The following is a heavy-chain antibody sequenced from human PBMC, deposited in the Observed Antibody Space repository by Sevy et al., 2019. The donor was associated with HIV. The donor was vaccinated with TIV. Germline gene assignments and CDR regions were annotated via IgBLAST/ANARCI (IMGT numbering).Heavy chain of an antibody. CDR2: IWYDGSNK. CDR3: AKDRGSGSYYRYYFDY. CDR1: GFTFSSYS. V-gene: IGHV3-33*06. D-gene: IGHD3-10*01. J-gene: IGHJ4*02. Sequence: GGSLRLSCAASGFTFSSYSMHWVRQAPGKGLEWVAVIWYDGSNKYYADSVKGRFTISRDNSKNTLYLQMNSLRAEDTAVYYCAKDRGSGSYYRYYFDYWGQGTLVTVSS.